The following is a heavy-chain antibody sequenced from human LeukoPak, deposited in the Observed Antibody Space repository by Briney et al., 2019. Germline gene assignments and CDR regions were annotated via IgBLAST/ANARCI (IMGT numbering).Heavy chain of an antibody. D-gene: IGHD3-16*02. CDR1: GFTFSSYA. J-gene: IGHJ4*02. V-gene: IGHV3-23*01. Sequence: GGSLRLSCAASGFTFSSYAMSWVRQAPGKGLEWVSAISGSGGSTYYADSVKGRFTISRDNSKNTLYLQMNSLRAEDTAVYYCAKAGDYVWGSYRYFDYWGQGTLVTVSS. CDR3: AKAGDYVWGSYRYFDY. CDR2: ISGSGGST.